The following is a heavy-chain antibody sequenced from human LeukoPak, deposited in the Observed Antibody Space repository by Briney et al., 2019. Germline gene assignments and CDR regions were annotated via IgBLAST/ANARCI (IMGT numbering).Heavy chain of an antibody. J-gene: IGHJ4*02. CDR1: GFSFSDYY. CDR3: ARDGNYDFWSGPYYFDY. V-gene: IGHV3-11*04. D-gene: IGHD3-3*01. CDR2: ISSSGRTI. Sequence: GGSLRLSCAASGFSFSDYYMSWIRQASGKGLEWVSYISSSGRTIYYADSVKGRFTISRDNAKNSLYLQMNSLRAEDTAVYYCARDGNYDFWSGPYYFDYWGQGTLVTVSS.